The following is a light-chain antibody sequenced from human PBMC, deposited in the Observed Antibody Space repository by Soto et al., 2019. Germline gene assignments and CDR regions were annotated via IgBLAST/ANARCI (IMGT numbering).Light chain of an antibody. J-gene: IGKJ1*01. CDR3: QQYNSYSTWT. CDR1: HDISNY. CDR2: DAS. Sequence: DIQMTQSPSSLSASVGDRVTITCQASHDISNYLNWYQQKPGKAPKLLIYDASSLESGVPSRFSGSGSGTELTLTISSLQPDDFATYDCQQYNSYSTWTFGQGTKVDI. V-gene: IGKV1-5*01.